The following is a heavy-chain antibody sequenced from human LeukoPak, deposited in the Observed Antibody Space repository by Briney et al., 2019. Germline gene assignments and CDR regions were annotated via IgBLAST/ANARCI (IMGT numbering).Heavy chain of an antibody. CDR2: ISSNGRSA. CDR1: GFTFSNFA. Sequence: GGSPRLSCSASGFTFSNFAMHWVGQAPEKGLESVSSISSNGRSAYYADSVKGRFTISRDNSKNTLYLQMSSLRADDTAVYYCVKDTYMSSWYWFDPWGQGTLVTVSS. J-gene: IGHJ5*02. V-gene: IGHV3-64D*06. D-gene: IGHD6-13*01. CDR3: VKDTYMSSWYWFDP.